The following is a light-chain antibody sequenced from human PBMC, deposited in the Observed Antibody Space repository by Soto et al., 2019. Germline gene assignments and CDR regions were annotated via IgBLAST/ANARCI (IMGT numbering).Light chain of an antibody. V-gene: IGKV1-5*03. CDR3: QQYTTYPFT. CDR1: QSISSS. CDR2: KAS. Sequence: DIQMTQSPSTLYASVGDRVTITCRASQSISSSLAWYQQKPAKAPTLLIYKASSLESGVPSRFSGSESGTEFSLTISGLQPDDFGTYYCQQYTTYPFTFGQGTRLEIK. J-gene: IGKJ2*01.